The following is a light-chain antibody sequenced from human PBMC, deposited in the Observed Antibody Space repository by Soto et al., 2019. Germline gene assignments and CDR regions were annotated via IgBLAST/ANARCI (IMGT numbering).Light chain of an antibody. V-gene: IGLV6-57*03. CDR3: QSYDSNNVL. CDR2: KDN. Sequence: NFMLTQPHSVSESPGKTVTISCTRSSGSIASNHVQWYQQRPGSAPTTVIYKDNQRPSGVPDRFSGSIDSSSNSASLTISGLKTEDEADYYCQSYDSNNVLFGGRTKLTVL. CDR1: SGSIASNH. J-gene: IGLJ2*01.